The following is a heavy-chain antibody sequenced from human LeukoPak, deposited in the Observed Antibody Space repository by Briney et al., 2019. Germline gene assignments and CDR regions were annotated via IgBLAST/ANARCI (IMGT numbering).Heavy chain of an antibody. V-gene: IGHV3-7*01. D-gene: IGHD2-8*01. J-gene: IGHJ4*02. CDR3: AKDPDIVVMEYYFDY. Sequence: GGSLRLSCAASGFTFSSYWMSWVRQAPGKGLEWVANIKQDGSEKYYADSVKGRFTISRDNSKNTLYLQMNSLRAEDTAVYYCAKDPDIVVMEYYFDYWGQGTLVTVSS. CDR2: IKQDGSEK. CDR1: GFTFSSYW.